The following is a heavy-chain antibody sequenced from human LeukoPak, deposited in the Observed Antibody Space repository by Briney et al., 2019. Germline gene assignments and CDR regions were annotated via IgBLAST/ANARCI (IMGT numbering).Heavy chain of an antibody. CDR2: IYYSGST. J-gene: IGHJ5*01. D-gene: IGHD2-21*01. Sequence: SETLSLTCTVSGGSNSSYYWGWIRQPPGKGLEWIGSIYYSGSTYYNPSLKSRVTISVDTSKNQFSLKLSSVTAADTAVYYCARGPYCGGDCYFASWGQGTLVTVSS. CDR1: GGSNSSYY. V-gene: IGHV4-39*07. CDR3: ARGPYCGGDCYFAS.